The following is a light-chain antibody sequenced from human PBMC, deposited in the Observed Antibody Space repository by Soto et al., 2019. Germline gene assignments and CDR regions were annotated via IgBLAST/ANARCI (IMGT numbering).Light chain of an antibody. J-gene: IGKJ1*01. V-gene: IGKV1-5*01. Sequence: DIQMTQSPSTLSASVGDRVTITFRASQSISSWLAWYQQKPGKAPKLLIYDASSLESGVPSRFSGSGSGTEFTLTISSLQPDDFATYYCQHYNSYSWTFGQGTKVDIK. CDR2: DAS. CDR3: QHYNSYSWT. CDR1: QSISSW.